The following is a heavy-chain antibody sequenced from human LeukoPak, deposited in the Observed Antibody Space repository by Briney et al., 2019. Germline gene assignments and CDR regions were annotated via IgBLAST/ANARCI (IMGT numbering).Heavy chain of an antibody. CDR3: ARAVDTAMVALVFDY. D-gene: IGHD5-18*01. V-gene: IGHV1-46*01. CDR2: INPSGGST. Sequence: ASVKVSCKASGYTFTSYYMHWVRQAPGQGLEWMGIINPSGGSTSYAQKFQGRVTMTRDTSTSTVYMELSSLRSEDTAVYYCARAVDTAMVALVFDYWGQGTLVTVSS. CDR1: GYTFTSYY. J-gene: IGHJ4*02.